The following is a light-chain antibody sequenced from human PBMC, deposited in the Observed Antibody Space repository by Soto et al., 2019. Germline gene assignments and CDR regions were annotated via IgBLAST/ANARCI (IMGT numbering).Light chain of an antibody. Sequence: SVLTQPASVSESPGQSITISCTGTRSDVGGYNYVSWYQQHPGKAPKLMIYDVSNRPSGVSNRFSGSKSGNTASLTISGLQAEDEADYYCSSYTSSSTYVFGTGTKLTVL. CDR3: SSYTSSSTYV. J-gene: IGLJ1*01. CDR2: DVS. V-gene: IGLV2-14*01. CDR1: RSDVGGYNY.